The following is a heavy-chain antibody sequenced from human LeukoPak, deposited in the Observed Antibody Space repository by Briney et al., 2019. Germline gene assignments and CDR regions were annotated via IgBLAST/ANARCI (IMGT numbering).Heavy chain of an antibody. J-gene: IGHJ4*02. V-gene: IGHV4-39*07. Sequence: SETLSLTCTVSGGSISSSSYYWGWIRQPPGEGLEWIGSIYYSGSTNYNPSLKSRVTISVDTSKNQFSLKLSSVTAADTAVYYCARAGYGDYAVDYWGQGTLVTVSS. D-gene: IGHD4-17*01. CDR2: IYYSGST. CDR1: GGSISSSSYY. CDR3: ARAGYGDYAVDY.